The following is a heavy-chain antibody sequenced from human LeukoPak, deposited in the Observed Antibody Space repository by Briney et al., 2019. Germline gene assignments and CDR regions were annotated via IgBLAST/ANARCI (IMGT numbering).Heavy chain of an antibody. Sequence: GGSLRLSCAASGFTFSSYGMHWVRQAPGKGLEWVASIKQDGSEKYYVDSVKGRFTISRDNTKNSLSLQMNSLRAEDTGVYYCARDPNDGYNSLEYWGQGTLVTVSS. CDR1: GFTFSSYG. CDR2: IKQDGSEK. J-gene: IGHJ4*02. D-gene: IGHD5-24*01. V-gene: IGHV3-7*01. CDR3: ARDPNDGYNSLEY.